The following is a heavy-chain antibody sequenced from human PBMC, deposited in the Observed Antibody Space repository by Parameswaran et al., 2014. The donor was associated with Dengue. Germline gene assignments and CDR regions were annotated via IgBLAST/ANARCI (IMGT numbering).Heavy chain of an antibody. Sequence: ASVKVSCKASGYTFTSYYMHWVRQAPGQGLEWMGIINPSGGSTSYAQKFQGRVTMTRDTSTSTVYMELSSLRSEDTAVYYCARDDPLLEPNVYFDYWGQGTLVTVSS. J-gene: IGHJ4*02. V-gene: IGHV1-46*01. CDR3: ARDDPLLEPNVYFDY. CDR1: GYTFTSYY. CDR2: INPSGGST. D-gene: IGHD1-1*01.